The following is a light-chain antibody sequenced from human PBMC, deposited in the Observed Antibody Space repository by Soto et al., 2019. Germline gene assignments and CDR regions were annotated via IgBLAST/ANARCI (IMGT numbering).Light chain of an antibody. Sequence: EIVLTQAPATLSLSPGERATLSCRASQSVNIYLACYQQRPGQAPRLLIYDVSNRATGIPARFSGSGSGTDFTLTISSLEPEDFAVYYCQQRSSWPVTFGGGTKVEIK. J-gene: IGKJ4*01. CDR2: DVS. V-gene: IGKV3-11*01. CDR3: QQRSSWPVT. CDR1: QSVNIY.